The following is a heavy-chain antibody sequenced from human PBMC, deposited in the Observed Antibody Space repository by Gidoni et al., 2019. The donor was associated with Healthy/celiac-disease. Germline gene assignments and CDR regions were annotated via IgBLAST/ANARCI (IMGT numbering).Heavy chain of an antibody. Sequence: QVQLQESGPGLVKPSETLSLTCTVSGGSISSYYWSWIRPPTGKGLEWIGYIYYSGSTNYTPSLKSRVTISVDTSKNQFSLKLSSVTAADTAVYYCARDRRGGYSGSYAFDYWGQGTLVTVSS. CDR3: ARDRRGGYSGSYAFDY. CDR2: IYYSGST. CDR1: GGSISSYY. J-gene: IGHJ4*02. V-gene: IGHV4-59*01. D-gene: IGHD1-26*01.